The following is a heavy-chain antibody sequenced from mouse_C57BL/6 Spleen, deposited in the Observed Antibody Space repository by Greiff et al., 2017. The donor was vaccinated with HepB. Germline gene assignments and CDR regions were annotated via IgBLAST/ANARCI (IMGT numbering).Heavy chain of an antibody. CDR1: GYTFTSYW. CDR3: AIPYDDPVGGYFDY. Sequence: VQLQQPGAELVKPGASVKLSCKASGYTFTSYWMHWVKQRPGQGLEWIGMIHPNSGSTNYNEKFKSKATLTVDKSSSTAYMQLSSLTSEDSAVYYCAIPYDDPVGGYFDYWGQGTTLTVAS. V-gene: IGHV1-64*01. J-gene: IGHJ2*01. D-gene: IGHD2-3*01. CDR2: IHPNSGST.